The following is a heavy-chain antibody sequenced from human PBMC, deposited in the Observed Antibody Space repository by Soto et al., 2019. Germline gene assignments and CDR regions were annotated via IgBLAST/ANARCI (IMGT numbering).Heavy chain of an antibody. V-gene: IGHV4-4*07. CDR1: GGSISSYY. CDR3: AGACSSNSCYDVFDY. Sequence: PSETLSLTCTVSGGSISSYYWSWIRQPAGKGLEWIGRIYTSGSTNYNPSLKSRVTMSVDTSKNQFSLKLSSVTAADTAVYYCAGACSSNSCYDVFDYWGQGTLVTVSS. CDR2: IYTSGST. J-gene: IGHJ4*02. D-gene: IGHD2-2*01.